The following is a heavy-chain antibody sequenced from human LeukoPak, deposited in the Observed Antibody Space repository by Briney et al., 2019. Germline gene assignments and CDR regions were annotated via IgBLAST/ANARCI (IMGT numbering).Heavy chain of an antibody. V-gene: IGHV3-23*01. D-gene: IGHD2-8*02. CDR3: AIDPIDSTAF. CDR2: LDGSGRHI. J-gene: IGHJ4*02. Sequence: GGSLRLSCAASGFTCSNYAMSWVRHAPGKGLEWVSILDGSGRHIYYADSVQGRFTISRDNSMDTVYLQMNSLRVVDTAVYYCAIDPIDSTAFWGQGTLVTSPQ. CDR1: GFTCSNYA.